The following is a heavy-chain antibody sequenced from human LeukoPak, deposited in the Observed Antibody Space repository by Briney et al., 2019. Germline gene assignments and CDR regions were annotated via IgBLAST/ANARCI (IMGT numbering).Heavy chain of an antibody. Sequence: GGSLRLSCAASEFTFSSYSMNWVRQAPGKGLEWVSYITNGGNSKSYADSVKGRFTISRDNTKSSLYLQMNGLRAEDTAVYYCARGRPLLYSSGWSSDYWGQGALVSVSS. CDR1: EFTFSSYS. CDR2: ITNGGNSK. CDR3: ARGRPLLYSSGWSSDY. J-gene: IGHJ4*02. D-gene: IGHD6-19*01. V-gene: IGHV3-48*01.